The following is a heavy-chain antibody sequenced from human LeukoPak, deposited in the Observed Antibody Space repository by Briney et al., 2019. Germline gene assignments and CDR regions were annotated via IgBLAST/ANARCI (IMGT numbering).Heavy chain of an antibody. Sequence: PGGSLRLSCAASGFTFSSYGMHWVRQAPGKGLEGVAVIWYDGSNKYYADSVKGRFTISRDNSKNTLYLQMNSLRDEDTAVYYCARDGSGYNYGYRVTNWFDPWGQGTLVTVSS. D-gene: IGHD5-18*01. CDR3: ARDGSGYNYGYRVTNWFDP. CDR2: IWYDGSNK. J-gene: IGHJ5*02. V-gene: IGHV3-33*01. CDR1: GFTFSSYG.